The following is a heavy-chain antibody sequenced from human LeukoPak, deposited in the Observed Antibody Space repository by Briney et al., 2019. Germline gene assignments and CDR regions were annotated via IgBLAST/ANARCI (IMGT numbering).Heavy chain of an antibody. CDR2: VNGGGVNT. J-gene: IGHJ2*01. CDR3: ARGTSPLDYWYFDL. Sequence: GGSLSLSCASSGFIFTNYATSWIRQTPRKGLEWIASVNGGGVNTYYADSVKGRFTVSRDTSKKSLSLQMNSLRDEYTASYYCARGTSPLDYWYFDLWGRGTLVTVSS. CDR1: GFIFTNYA. D-gene: IGHD3-16*02. V-gene: IGHV3-23*01.